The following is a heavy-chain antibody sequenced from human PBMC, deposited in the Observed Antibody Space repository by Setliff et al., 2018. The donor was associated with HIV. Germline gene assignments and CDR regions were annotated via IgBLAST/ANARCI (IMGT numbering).Heavy chain of an antibody. D-gene: IGHD3-9*01. CDR1: GGTFSSYA. Sequence: VASVKVSCKASGGTFSSYAISWVRQAPGQGLEWMGGIIPIFGTANYAQKFQGRVTITTDESTSTAYMELRSLRSDDTAIYYCARGPENDDILTGQFDPWGQGTLVTVSS. J-gene: IGHJ5*02. V-gene: IGHV1-69*05. CDR2: IIPIFGTA. CDR3: ARGPENDDILTGQFDP.